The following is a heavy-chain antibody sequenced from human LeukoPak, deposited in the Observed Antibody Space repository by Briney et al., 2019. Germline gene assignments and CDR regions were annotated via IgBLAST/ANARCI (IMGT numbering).Heavy chain of an antibody. CDR1: GFTFSSSA. D-gene: IGHD2-15*01. CDR2: ISNNGGYT. V-gene: IGHV3-23*01. Sequence: GGSLRLSCAASGFTFSSSAMSWVRQAPGKGLEWVSAISNNGGYTYYAVSVQGRFTISRDNSKNTLCLQMNSLRAEDTAVYYCAKQLGYCSDGSCYFPYWGQGTLVTVSS. J-gene: IGHJ4*02. CDR3: AKQLGYCSDGSCYFPY.